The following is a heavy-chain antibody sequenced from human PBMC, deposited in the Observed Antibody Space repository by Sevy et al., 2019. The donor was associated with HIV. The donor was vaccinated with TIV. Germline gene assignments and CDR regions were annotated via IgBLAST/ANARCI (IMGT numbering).Heavy chain of an antibody. CDR1: GFTFSNYG. D-gene: IGHD3-3*01. J-gene: IGHJ6*03. CDR3: ARAGDFWSDSSYYYYMAV. V-gene: IGHV3-23*01. CDR2: ISGSGTSS. Sequence: GGSLRLSCAASGFTFSNYGMSWVRQAPGKGLEWVSAISGSGTSSYYADSVKGRFTVSRDTSKNTLYLQMNSLRADDTAVYYCARAGDFWSDSSYYYYMAVWGKGTTVTFSS.